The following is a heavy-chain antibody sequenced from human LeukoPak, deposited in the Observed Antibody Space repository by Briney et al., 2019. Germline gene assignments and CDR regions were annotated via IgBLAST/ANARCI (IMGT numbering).Heavy chain of an antibody. CDR1: GFTVSSNY. Sequence: GGSLRLSCAASGFTVSSNYMSWVRQAPGKGLEWVSVIYSGGSTYYADSVKGRFTISRDNSKNTLYLQMNSLRAEDTAVYYCARDLYGSGSYYYYYYGMDVWGQGTTVTVSS. D-gene: IGHD3-10*01. CDR2: IYSGGST. J-gene: IGHJ6*02. V-gene: IGHV3-53*01. CDR3: ARDLYGSGSYYYYYYGMDV.